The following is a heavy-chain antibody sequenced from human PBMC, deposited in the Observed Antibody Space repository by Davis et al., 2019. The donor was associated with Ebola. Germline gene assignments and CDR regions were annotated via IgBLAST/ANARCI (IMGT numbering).Heavy chain of an antibody. J-gene: IGHJ4*02. V-gene: IGHV3-23*01. CDR1: GFTFRDYA. Sequence: GESLKISCEASGFTFRDYAMSWVRQAPGKGLEWVSGLVGSGYFTHYAGSVKGRFTVSRDNSKNTVYLQMNDMRAEDTAIYYRAKNGDFMTTTTYFDFWGQGILVTVSS. D-gene: IGHD3-10*01. CDR2: LVGSGYFT. CDR3: AKNGDFMTTTTYFDF.